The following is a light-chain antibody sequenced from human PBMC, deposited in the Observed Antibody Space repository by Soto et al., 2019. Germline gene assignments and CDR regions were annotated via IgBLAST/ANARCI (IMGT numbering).Light chain of an antibody. CDR3: QQYDSWPPLFT. J-gene: IGKJ3*01. V-gene: IGKV3-15*01. CDR1: QSVSSN. CDR2: GTS. Sequence: EIIMTQSPATLSVSPGERATLSCRASQSVSSNLAWYRQRPGQAPRLLIYGTSTRDTGIPDRFSGSGSGTEFTLTISSLQFEDFAVYYCQQYDSWPPLFTFGPGTKVDLK.